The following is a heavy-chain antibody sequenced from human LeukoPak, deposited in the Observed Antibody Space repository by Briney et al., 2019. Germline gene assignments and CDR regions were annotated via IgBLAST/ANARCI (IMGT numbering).Heavy chain of an antibody. D-gene: IGHD5-18*01. Sequence: SETLSLTCTVSGYSISSGYYWGWIRPPPGKGLEWIGNIHQSGSVYYNPSVKSRVSISMDTSKNQFSLKLNSVTAADTAVYYCARDSDHTSMLFKGFDYWGQGTLVTVSS. CDR2: IHQSGSV. CDR3: ARDSDHTSMLFKGFDY. CDR1: GYSISSGYY. V-gene: IGHV4-38-2*02. J-gene: IGHJ4*02.